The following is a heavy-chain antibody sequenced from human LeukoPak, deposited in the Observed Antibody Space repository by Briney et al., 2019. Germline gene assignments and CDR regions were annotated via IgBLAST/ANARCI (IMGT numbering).Heavy chain of an antibody. CDR3: ARDRWYYDYVWDYYFDY. Sequence: GGSLRLSCAAFGFTFSSYGMHWVRQAPGKGLEWVAVIWYDGSNKYYADSVKGRFTLSRDNSKNTLYLQMNSLRAEDAAVYYCARDRWYYDYVWDYYFDYWGQGTLVTVSS. CDR1: GFTFSSYG. D-gene: IGHD3-16*01. CDR2: IWYDGSNK. J-gene: IGHJ4*02. V-gene: IGHV3-33*01.